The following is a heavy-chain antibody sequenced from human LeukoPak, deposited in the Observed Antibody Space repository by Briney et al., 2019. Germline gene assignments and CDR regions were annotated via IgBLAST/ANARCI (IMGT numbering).Heavy chain of an antibody. V-gene: IGHV4-34*01. CDR2: INHSGST. Sequence: WVSPPPEGGRGWIGEINHSGSTNYTTSLKSRVTISVDTSKNQFSLKLSSVTAADTAVYYCVVEAEQWLGLVDYWGQGTLVTVSS. J-gene: IGHJ4*02. D-gene: IGHD6-19*01. CDR3: VVEAEQWLGLVDY.